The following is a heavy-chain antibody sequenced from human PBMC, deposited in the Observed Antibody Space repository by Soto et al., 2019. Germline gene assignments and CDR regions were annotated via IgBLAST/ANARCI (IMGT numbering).Heavy chain of an antibody. CDR3: ARRERSYFDY. V-gene: IGHV3-33*01. J-gene: IGHJ4*02. CDR1: GFTFSTYD. CDR2: IWYDGSNK. Sequence: PGGSLRLSCAASGFTFSTYDMHWVRQAPGKGLEWVTIIWYDGSNKYYADSVKGRFTISRDNSKNTLYLQMNSLRAEDTAVYYCARRERSYFDYWGQGTLVTVSS.